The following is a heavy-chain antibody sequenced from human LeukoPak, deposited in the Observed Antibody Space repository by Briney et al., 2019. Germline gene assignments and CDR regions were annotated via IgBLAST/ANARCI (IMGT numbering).Heavy chain of an antibody. CDR3: ARAYSSGWFRGLDY. D-gene: IGHD6-19*01. CDR2: IYHSGST. Sequence: SETLSLTCAVSGYSISSGFHWAWVRQTPGKGLEWIGSIYHSGSTYHNPSLKSRVAISVDTSKNQFSLKLSSVTAADTAVYYCARAYSSGWFRGLDYWGQGTLVTVSS. V-gene: IGHV4-38-2*01. CDR1: GYSISSGFH. J-gene: IGHJ4*02.